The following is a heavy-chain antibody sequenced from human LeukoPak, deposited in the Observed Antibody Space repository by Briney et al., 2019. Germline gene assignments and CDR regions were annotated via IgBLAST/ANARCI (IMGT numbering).Heavy chain of an antibody. CDR2: IYTGGST. CDR3: ARLPTDYMDV. V-gene: IGHV4-4*09. J-gene: IGHJ6*03. CDR1: GGSNSSYY. Sequence: PSETLSLTCTVSGGSNSSYYWNWIRQPPGKGLEWIGYIYTGGSTNYNPSLKSRVTMSVDTSNNQFSLRLSSETAADTAVYYCARLPTDYMDVWGKGTTVTVSS.